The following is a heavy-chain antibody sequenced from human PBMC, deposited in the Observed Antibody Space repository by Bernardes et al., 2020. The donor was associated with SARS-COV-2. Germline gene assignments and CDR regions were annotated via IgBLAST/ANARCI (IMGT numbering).Heavy chain of an antibody. D-gene: IGHD2-2*02. J-gene: IGHJ4*02. CDR3: AKACGSACYIIDY. V-gene: IGHV5-51*01. CDR2: IYPGDSQT. CDR1: GSSFAPYW. Sequence: GEYLKSSSQGAGSSFAPYWSGWVRPMPGKGLEWMGIIYPGDSQTTYSPSFQGQVTFSADKSISTAYLQWSSLQASDTAIYFCAKACGSACYIIDYWGQGTLVTVSS.